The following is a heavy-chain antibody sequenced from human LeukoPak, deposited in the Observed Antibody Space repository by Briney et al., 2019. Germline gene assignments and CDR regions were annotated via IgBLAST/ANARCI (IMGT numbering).Heavy chain of an antibody. CDR3: ASGGAVTIFGVVISNYYMDV. Sequence: SVKVSCKASGGTFSSYAISWVRQAPGQGLEWMGGIIPIFGTANYAQKFQGRVTITTDESTSTAYMELSSLRSEDTVVYYCASGGAVTIFGVVISNYYMDVWGKGTTVTVSS. V-gene: IGHV1-69*05. CDR1: GGTFSSYA. J-gene: IGHJ6*03. CDR2: IIPIFGTA. D-gene: IGHD3-3*01.